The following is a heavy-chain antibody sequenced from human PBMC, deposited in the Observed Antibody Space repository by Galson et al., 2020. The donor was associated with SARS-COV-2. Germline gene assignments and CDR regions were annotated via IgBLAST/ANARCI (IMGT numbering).Heavy chain of an antibody. CDR1: GLSLSHTGMR. CDR2: IDWDDGQ. V-gene: IGHV2-70*04. CDR3: ARLQGAAAGTHGNYWFDP. Sequence: ESGPTLVKPTQTLTLPCTFSGLSLSHTGMRVSWIRQPTGKALEWLARIDWDDGQFYRTSLKTRLTISKDTSKNQVVLTMTNMDPVDTATYYCARLQGAAAGTHGNYWFDPWGQGTLVTVSS. J-gene: IGHJ5*02. D-gene: IGHD6-13*01.